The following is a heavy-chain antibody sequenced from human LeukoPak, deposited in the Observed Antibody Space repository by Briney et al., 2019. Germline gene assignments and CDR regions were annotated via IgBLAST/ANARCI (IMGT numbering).Heavy chain of an antibody. CDR3: ARNFDWFLYYFDY. CDR2: IYSGGST. J-gene: IGHJ4*02. CDR1: GVTVSSNY. Sequence: PGGSLRLSCAASGVTVSSNYMNWVRQAPGKGLEWVSVIYSGGSTFYADSVKGRFTISRDNSKNTLYLQMNSLRAEDTAVYYCARNFDWFLYYFDYWGQGTLVTVSS. V-gene: IGHV3-53*01. D-gene: IGHD3-9*01.